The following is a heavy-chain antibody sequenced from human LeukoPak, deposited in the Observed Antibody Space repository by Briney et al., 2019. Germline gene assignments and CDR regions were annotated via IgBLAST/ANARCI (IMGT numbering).Heavy chain of an antibody. CDR3: ARATGRRYFDY. Sequence: PSETLSLTCAVYGGSFSGYYWSWIRQPPGKGLEWMGEINHSGSTNYNPSFKSRGTISVDTSKNQFSLRLSSVTAAVTAVYYCARATGRRYFDYWGQGTLVTV. D-gene: IGHD1-14*01. V-gene: IGHV4-34*01. CDR2: INHSGST. J-gene: IGHJ4*02. CDR1: GGSFSGYY.